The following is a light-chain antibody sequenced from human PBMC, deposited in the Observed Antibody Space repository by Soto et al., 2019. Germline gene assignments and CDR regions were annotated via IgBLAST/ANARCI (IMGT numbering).Light chain of an antibody. CDR1: SGHSSYI. Sequence: QSVLTQSSSASASLGSEVKLTCTLSSGHSSYIIAWHQQQPGKAPRYLMKLEGSGSYNKGSGVPDRFSGSSSGADRYLTISNLQSEDEADYYCETWDSNTRVFGTGTKLTVL. V-gene: IGLV4-60*03. J-gene: IGLJ1*01. CDR2: LEGSGSY. CDR3: ETWDSNTRV.